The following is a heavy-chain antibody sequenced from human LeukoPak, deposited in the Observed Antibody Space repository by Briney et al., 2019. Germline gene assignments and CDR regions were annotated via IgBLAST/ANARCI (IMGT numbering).Heavy chain of an antibody. CDR2: IGGRGTST. Sequence: GGSLRLSCAASGFRFSDFTMTWVRQAPGKGPEWVSAIGGRGTSTYYADSLGGRFTISRDNSKDMLYLQMNSLKVEDTATYYCGKEGGAWGQGTKVAVSS. J-gene: IGHJ5*02. V-gene: IGHV3-23*01. CDR3: GKEGGA. CDR1: GFRFSDFT. D-gene: IGHD3-16*01.